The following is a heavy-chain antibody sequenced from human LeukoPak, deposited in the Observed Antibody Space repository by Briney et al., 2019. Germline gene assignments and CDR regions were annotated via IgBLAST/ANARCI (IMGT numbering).Heavy chain of an antibody. V-gene: IGHV4-39*01. CDR1: GGSISSSSYY. CDR2: IYYSGST. CDR3: ARLREVLAVAVRMGDYFDY. J-gene: IGHJ4*02. Sequence: PSETLSLTCTVSGGSISSSSYYWGWIRQPPGKGLEWIGSIYYSGSTYYNPSLKSRVTISVDTSKNQFSLKLSSVSAADTAVYYCARLREVLAVAVRMGDYFDYWGQGTLVTVSS. D-gene: IGHD6-19*01.